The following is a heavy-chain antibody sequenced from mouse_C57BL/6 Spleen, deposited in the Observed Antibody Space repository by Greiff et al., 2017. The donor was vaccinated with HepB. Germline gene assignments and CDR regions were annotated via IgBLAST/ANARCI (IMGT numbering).Heavy chain of an antibody. CDR2: INPGSGGT. V-gene: IGHV1-54*01. CDR3: ARPNSLQAFAY. CDR1: GYAFTNYL. J-gene: IGHJ3*01. Sequence: VQLQQSGAELVRPGTSVKVSCKASGYAFTNYLIEWVKQRPGQGLEWIGVINPGSGGTNYNEKFKGKATLTADKSSSTAYMQLSSLTSEDSAVYFCARPNSLQAFAYWGQGTLVTVSA. D-gene: IGHD1-1*01.